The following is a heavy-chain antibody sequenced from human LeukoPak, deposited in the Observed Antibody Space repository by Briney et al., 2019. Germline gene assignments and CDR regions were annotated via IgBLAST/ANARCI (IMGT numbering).Heavy chain of an antibody. CDR1: GGSITTETYS. J-gene: IGHJ3*02. D-gene: IGHD3-3*02. CDR2: IYYSGST. Sequence: PSQTLSLTCAVSGGSITTETYSWNWMRQPPGKGLEWIGSIYYSGSTYYNPSLKSRVTISVDTSKNQFSLKLSSVTAADTAVYYCARFKVEGPVTPWRQHFYHAFDIWGQGTMVTVSS. CDR3: ARFKVEGPVTPWRQHFYHAFDI. V-gene: IGHV4-30-2*03.